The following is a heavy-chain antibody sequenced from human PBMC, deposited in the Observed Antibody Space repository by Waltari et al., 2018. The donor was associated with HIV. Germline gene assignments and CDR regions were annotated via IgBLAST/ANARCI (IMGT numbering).Heavy chain of an antibody. CDR2: ISSGSGTR. CDR1: GFTFSSYN. V-gene: IGHV3-48*02. D-gene: IGHD4-4*01. CDR3: ARDSRIYSYGFDI. Sequence: EVQLVESGGGLVQPGGSLRLSCAASGFTFSSYNMNWVRQAPGSGRELISYISSGSGTRSFADPVKGRFTISRDNAKNSLYLKVNSLRDEDTAVYYCARDSRIYSYGFDIWGQGTTVTVSS. J-gene: IGHJ3*02.